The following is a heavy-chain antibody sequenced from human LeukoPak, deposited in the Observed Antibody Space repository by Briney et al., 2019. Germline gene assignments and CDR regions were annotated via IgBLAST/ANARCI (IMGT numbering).Heavy chain of an antibody. Sequence: ASVKVSCKASGGTFSSYAISWVRQAPGQGLEWMGWISAYNGNTNYAQKLQGRVTMTTDTSTSTAYMELRSLRSDDTAVYYCARDRIVGAAFDYWGQGTLVTVSS. CDR3: ARDRIVGAAFDY. V-gene: IGHV1-18*01. J-gene: IGHJ4*02. CDR2: ISAYNGNT. CDR1: GGTFSSYA. D-gene: IGHD1-26*01.